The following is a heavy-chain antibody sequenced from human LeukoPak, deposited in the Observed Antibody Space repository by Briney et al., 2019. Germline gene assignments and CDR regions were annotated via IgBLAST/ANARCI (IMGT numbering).Heavy chain of an antibody. Sequence: GGSLRLSCAASGFTFSSYAMHWVRQAPGRGLEWVAVISYDGSNKYYADSVKGRFTISRDNSKNTLYLQMNSLRAEDTAVYYCARHDSSGYDFAYWGQGTLVTVSS. CDR2: ISYDGSNK. CDR3: ARHDSSGYDFAY. V-gene: IGHV3-30*04. CDR1: GFTFSSYA. J-gene: IGHJ4*02. D-gene: IGHD3-22*01.